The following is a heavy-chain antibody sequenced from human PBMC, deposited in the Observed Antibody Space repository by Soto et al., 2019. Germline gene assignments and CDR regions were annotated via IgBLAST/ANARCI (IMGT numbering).Heavy chain of an antibody. CDR2: IKEDGSQK. J-gene: IGHJ4*02. Sequence: GGSLRLSCAASGFTFSKSWMTWVRQAPGKGLEWVANIKEDGSQKNIVDSVKGRFTISRDNAKNSLYLQMNSLRAEDTAVYYCARDRAYNCFDYWGQGTVVTVSS. V-gene: IGHV3-7*05. D-gene: IGHD5-18*01. CDR1: GFTFSKSW. CDR3: ARDRAYNCFDY.